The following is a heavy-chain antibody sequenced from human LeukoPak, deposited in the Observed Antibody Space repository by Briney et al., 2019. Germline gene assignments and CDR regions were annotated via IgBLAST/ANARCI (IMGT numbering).Heavy chain of an antibody. Sequence: ASVKVSCKTSGYSFTTYGTNWVRQAPGQGLEWMGCITAYNGNTNYAHKFQGRFTMTTDTYTRTVYMELRGLKSNDTAVYYCARGVSNRWADFWGQGTLVTVSS. D-gene: IGHD2/OR15-2a*01. CDR3: ARGVSNRWADF. J-gene: IGHJ4*02. V-gene: IGHV1-18*01. CDR1: GYSFTTYG. CDR2: ITAYNGNT.